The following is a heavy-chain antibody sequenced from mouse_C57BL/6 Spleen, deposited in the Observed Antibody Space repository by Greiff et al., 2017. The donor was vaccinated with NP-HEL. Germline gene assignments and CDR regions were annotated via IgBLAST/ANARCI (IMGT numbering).Heavy chain of an antibody. Sequence: VMLVESGAELAKPGASVKLSCKASGYTFTSYWMHWVKQRPGQGLEWIGYINPSSGYTKYNQKFKDKATLTADKSSSTAYMQLSSLTYEDSAVYYCASSYSNSYFDYWGQGTTLTVSS. D-gene: IGHD2-5*01. CDR2: INPSSGYT. CDR3: ASSYSNSYFDY. CDR1: GYTFTSYW. V-gene: IGHV1-7*01. J-gene: IGHJ2*01.